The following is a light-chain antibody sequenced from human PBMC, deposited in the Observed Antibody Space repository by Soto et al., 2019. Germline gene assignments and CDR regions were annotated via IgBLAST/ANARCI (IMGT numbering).Light chain of an antibody. CDR1: QRISYC. J-gene: IGKJ4*01. CDR3: QQYYSFRLT. V-gene: IGKV1-5*01. CDR2: DAS. Sequence: DIQMTQSPSTLSASVGDRVTITCRASQRISYCLAWYQQKPGEAPKLLIYDASSLESGVPSRFSGSGYGTEFTLTISSLQPDDFATYYCQQYYSFRLTFGGGTKVAIK.